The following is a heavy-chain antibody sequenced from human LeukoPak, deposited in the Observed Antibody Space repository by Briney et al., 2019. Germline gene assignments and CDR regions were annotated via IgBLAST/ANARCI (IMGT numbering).Heavy chain of an antibody. CDR1: GGSISSGGYS. CDR3: ARGISGGYNVCPDAFDI. V-gene: IGHV4-30-4*08. CDR2: IYYSGST. D-gene: IGHD5-24*01. Sequence: SQTLSLTCTVSGGSISSGGYSWSCIRPPPGKGLEGIGYIYYSGSTYYNPSLKSRVTISVDTSKNQFSLKLSSVTAADTAVYYCARGISGGYNVCPDAFDIWGQGTMVTVSS. J-gene: IGHJ3*02.